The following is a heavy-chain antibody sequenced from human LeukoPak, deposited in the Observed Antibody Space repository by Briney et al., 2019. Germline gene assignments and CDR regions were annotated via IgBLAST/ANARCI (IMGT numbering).Heavy chain of an antibody. CDR1: EFTVSSNY. D-gene: IGHD3-10*01. CDR3: ARSPSYYGSAHYFDY. CDR2: IYGDGRT. Sequence: GRTLRLSCAASEFTVSSNYMSWVRQAPGKGLEWVSIIYGDGRTYYADSVKGRFTISRDNSKNTLFLQMNSLGAEDTAVYYCARSPSYYGSAHYFDYWGQGTLVTVSS. V-gene: IGHV3-53*01. J-gene: IGHJ4*02.